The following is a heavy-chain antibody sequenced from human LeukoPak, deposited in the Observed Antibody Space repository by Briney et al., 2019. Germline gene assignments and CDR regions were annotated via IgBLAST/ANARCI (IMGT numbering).Heavy chain of an antibody. Sequence: SETLSLTCTVSGGSIFSYYFDWIRQPPGKGLEWIGYIYSNGITNYNPSLRSRGTISIATSKNQFSLRLRSVTAADTAIYYCARRAYYDTSGYYPASGYFDLWGRGTLVTVSS. V-gene: IGHV4-4*08. CDR1: GGSIFSYY. CDR3: ARRAYYDTSGYYPASGYFDL. J-gene: IGHJ2*01. CDR2: IYSNGIT. D-gene: IGHD3-22*01.